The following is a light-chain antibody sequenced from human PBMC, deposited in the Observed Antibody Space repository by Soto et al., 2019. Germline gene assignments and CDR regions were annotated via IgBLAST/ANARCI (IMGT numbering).Light chain of an antibody. Sequence: AIRMTQSPSSLSASTGDIVTITCRASQGISSYLAWYQQKPGKAPKLLIYAASTLQSGVPSRFSGSGSGTDFTLTISCPQSEDFATYYCQQYYSYPITFGGGTKVDIK. J-gene: IGKJ4*01. CDR1: QGISSY. CDR2: AAS. V-gene: IGKV1-8*01. CDR3: QQYYSYPIT.